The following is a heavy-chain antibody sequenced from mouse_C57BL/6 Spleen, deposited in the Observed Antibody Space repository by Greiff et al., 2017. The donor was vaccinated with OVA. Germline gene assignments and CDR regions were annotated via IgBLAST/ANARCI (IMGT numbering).Heavy chain of an antibody. CDR2: IDPSDSYT. CDR1: GYTFTSYW. J-gene: IGHJ4*01. Sequence: VQLQQPGAELVMPGASVKLSCKASGYTFTSYWMHWVKQRPGQGLEWIGEIDPSDSYTNYNQKFKGKSTLTVDKSSSTAYMQRSSLTSEDSAVYYCARKVLDAMDYWGQGTSVTVSS. CDR3: ARKVLDAMDY. V-gene: IGHV1-69*01.